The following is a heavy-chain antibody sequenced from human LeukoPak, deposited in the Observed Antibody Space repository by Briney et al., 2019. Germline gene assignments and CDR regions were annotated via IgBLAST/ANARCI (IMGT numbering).Heavy chain of an antibody. V-gene: IGHV4-30-2*01. CDR2: IYHSGST. CDR3: AREHVDDSNWFDP. CDR1: GGSISSGGYY. Sequence: SETLSLTCAVSGGSISSGGYYWSWIRQPPGKGLEWIGYIYHSGSTYYNPSLKSRVTISVDRSKNQFSLKLSSVTAADTAVYYCAREHVDDSNWFDPWGQGTLVTVSS. J-gene: IGHJ5*02. D-gene: IGHD2-21*02.